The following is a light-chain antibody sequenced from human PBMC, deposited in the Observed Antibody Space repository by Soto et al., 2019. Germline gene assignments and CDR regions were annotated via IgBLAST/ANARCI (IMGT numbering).Light chain of an antibody. CDR1: QSVSRSY. Sequence: EIVLTQSPGTLSLSTGERATLSCRASQSVSRSYLAWYQQKPGQAPRILIYGASSRATGIPDRFSGSGSGTAFTLTISRLEPEDFAVYYCQQYGSSLRTFGQGTKVEIK. CDR3: QQYGSSLRT. CDR2: GAS. J-gene: IGKJ1*01. V-gene: IGKV3-20*01.